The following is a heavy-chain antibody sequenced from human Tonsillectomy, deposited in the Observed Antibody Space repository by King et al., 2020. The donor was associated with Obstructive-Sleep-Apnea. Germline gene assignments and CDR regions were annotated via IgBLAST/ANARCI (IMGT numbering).Heavy chain of an antibody. V-gene: IGHV3-15*01. CDR1: GFTFSNAW. CDR2: IKSKTDGGTT. Sequence: QLVQSGGGLVKPGGSLRLSCAASGFTFSNAWMSWVRQAPGKGLEWVGRIKSKTDGGTTDYAAPVNGRFTISTDDSKNTLYLQMNSLKTEDTAVYYCTTSPPGGATTFDYWGQGTLVTVSS. D-gene: IGHD1-26*01. CDR3: TTSPPGGATTFDY. J-gene: IGHJ4*02.